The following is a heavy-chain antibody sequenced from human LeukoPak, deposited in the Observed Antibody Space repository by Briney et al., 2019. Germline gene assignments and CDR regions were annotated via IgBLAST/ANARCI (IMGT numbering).Heavy chain of an antibody. V-gene: IGHV4-39*01. CDR3: ARHGGYDSLLLDGTDV. J-gene: IGHJ6*02. CDR1: GGSISSSSYY. Sequence: SETLSLTCTVSGGSISSSSYYWGWIRQPPGKGLEWIGSIYYSGSTYYNPSLKSRVAISVDTSKNQFSLKLSSVTAADTAVYYCARHGGYDSLLLDGTDVWGQGTTVTVSS. D-gene: IGHD3-22*01. CDR2: IYYSGST.